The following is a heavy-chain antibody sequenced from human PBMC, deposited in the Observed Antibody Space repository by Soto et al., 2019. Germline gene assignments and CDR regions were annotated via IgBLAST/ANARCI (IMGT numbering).Heavy chain of an antibody. Sequence: SETLSLTCAVSGYSISSGYYWGFIRQPPGKGLEWIGSIYYSGSTYYNPSLKSRVTISVDTSKNQFSLKLSSVTAADTAVYYCARLLGVVVITTFGWFDPWGQGTLVTVS. CDR1: GYSISSGYY. CDR2: IYYSGST. CDR3: ARLLGVVVITTFGWFDP. J-gene: IGHJ5*02. D-gene: IGHD3-22*01. V-gene: IGHV4-38-2*01.